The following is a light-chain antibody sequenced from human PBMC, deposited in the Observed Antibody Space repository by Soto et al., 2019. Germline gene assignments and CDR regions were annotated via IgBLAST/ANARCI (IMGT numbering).Light chain of an antibody. CDR2: EVS. CDR3: RSYTTTTRL. J-gene: IGLJ3*02. CDR1: SSDIGSNNY. V-gene: IGLV2-14*01. Sequence: QSALTQPSSVSGSPGQSITISCTGTSSDIGSNNYVSWFQQRPGKAPTLIIYEVSNRPSGVSTHFSGSKSGNTASLTISGLQPEDEAEYYCRSYTTTTRLFGGGTQVTVL.